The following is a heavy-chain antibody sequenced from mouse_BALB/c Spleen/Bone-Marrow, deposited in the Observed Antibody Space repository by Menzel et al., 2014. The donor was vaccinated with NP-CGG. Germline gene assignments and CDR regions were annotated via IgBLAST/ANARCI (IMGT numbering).Heavy chain of an antibody. J-gene: IGHJ2*01. D-gene: IGHD1-1*01. CDR3: ARVSYDYFDY. CDR2: ISTYYGDA. V-gene: IGHV1S137*01. Sequence: QVQLQQSGAELVRPGVSVKISCKGSGYTFTDYALHWVKQSHAKSLEWIGIISTYYGDASYDQKFKGKATMTVDKSSSTAYMELARLISEDSAIYYCARVSYDYFDYWGQGTTLTVSS. CDR1: GYTFTDYA.